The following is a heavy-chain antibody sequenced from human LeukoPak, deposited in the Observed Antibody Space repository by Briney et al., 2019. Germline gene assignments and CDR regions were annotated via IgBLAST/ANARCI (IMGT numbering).Heavy chain of an antibody. Sequence: AGRSLRLSCAASGFTFSSYGMHWVRQAPGKGLEWVAVIWYDGSNKYYADSVKGRFTISRDNSKNTLYLQMNSLRAEDTAVYYCARSCSYSSSWYFDHWGQGTLVTVSS. V-gene: IGHV3-33*01. D-gene: IGHD6-13*01. CDR1: GFTFSSYG. J-gene: IGHJ4*02. CDR2: IWYDGSNK. CDR3: ARSCSYSSSWYFDH.